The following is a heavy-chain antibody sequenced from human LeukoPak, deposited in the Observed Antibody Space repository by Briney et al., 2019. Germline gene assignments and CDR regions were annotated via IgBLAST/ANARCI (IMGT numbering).Heavy chain of an antibody. J-gene: IGHJ4*02. CDR1: GGSISSYY. V-gene: IGHV4-59*01. Sequence: PSETLSLTCTVSGGSISSYYWSWIRQPPGKGLEWIGYIYYGGSPNYNPSLKSRVTISVDTSKNQYSLKLSSVTAADTAVYYCARTGARGPEKQFDYWGQGTLVTVSS. CDR2: IYYGGSP. D-gene: IGHD1-14*01. CDR3: ARTGARGPEKQFDY.